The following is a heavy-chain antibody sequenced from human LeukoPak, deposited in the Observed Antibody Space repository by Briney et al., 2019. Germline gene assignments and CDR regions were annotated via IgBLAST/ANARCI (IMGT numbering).Heavy chain of an antibody. V-gene: IGHV3-21*01. CDR2: ISSSKTYI. D-gene: IGHD2-15*01. CDR1: GFTLSNAW. Sequence: PGGSLRLSCVASGFTLSNAWMSWVRQAPGKGLEWVSSISSSKTYIYYADSVKGRFTISRDNSKNTLYLQMNSLKAEDTAVYYCAKDFGYCSGGSCYLDYWGQGTLVTVSS. CDR3: AKDFGYCSGGSCYLDY. J-gene: IGHJ4*02.